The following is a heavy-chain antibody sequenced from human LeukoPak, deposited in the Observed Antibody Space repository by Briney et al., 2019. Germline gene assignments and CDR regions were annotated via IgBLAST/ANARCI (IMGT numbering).Heavy chain of an antibody. D-gene: IGHD6-13*01. CDR1: GFTFSSYW. Sequence: GGSLRLSCAASGFTFSSYWMTWVRQAPGRWLEWVANIKQDGSEKCYVDSAKGRFTISRDNGKKSLYLQMNSLRVEDTAVYYCARGRGNSSSWYWDYWGQGALVTVSS. CDR3: ARGRGNSSSWYWDY. CDR2: IKQDGSEK. J-gene: IGHJ4*02. V-gene: IGHV3-7*01.